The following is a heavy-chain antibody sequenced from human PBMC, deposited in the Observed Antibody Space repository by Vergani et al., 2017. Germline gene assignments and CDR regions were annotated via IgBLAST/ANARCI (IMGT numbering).Heavy chain of an antibody. CDR3: ARFGAEGRDLLWFGYRGRGMDV. CDR2: IWYDGSKE. Sequence: QVQLEESGGGVVQPGRSLRLSCAGSGFTLSSHAMHWVRQAPGKGLEWVAFIWYDGSKEYYADSVKGRFTISRDNSKNTLYLQMNNLRAADTAVYYCARFGAEGRDLLWFGYRGRGMDVWGQGTTVTVSS. J-gene: IGHJ6*02. D-gene: IGHD3-10*01. CDR1: GFTLSSHA. V-gene: IGHV3-33*01.